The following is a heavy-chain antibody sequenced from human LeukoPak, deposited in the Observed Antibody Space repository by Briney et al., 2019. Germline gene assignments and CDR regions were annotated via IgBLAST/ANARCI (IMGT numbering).Heavy chain of an antibody. CDR1: GFTFSDHY. V-gene: IGHV3-72*01. J-gene: IGHJ5*02. CDR2: TRNKANGYTT. D-gene: IGHD3-3*01. Sequence: GGSLRLSCAASGFTFSDHYMDWVRQAPGKGLEWVGRTRNKANGYTTEYAASVKGRFTISRDDSKNSLYLQMNSLKTEDTAVYYCARDLGGSGVPWGQGTLVTVSS. CDR3: ARDLGGSGVP.